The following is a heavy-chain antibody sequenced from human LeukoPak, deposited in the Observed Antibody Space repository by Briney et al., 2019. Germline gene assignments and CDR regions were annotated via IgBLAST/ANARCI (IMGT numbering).Heavy chain of an antibody. J-gene: IGHJ4*02. CDR2: IYYTGST. CDR3: ARVQATYCFDY. CDR1: GGSITSYY. Sequence: SETLSLTCTVSGGSITSYYWSWIRQPPGKGLEWIGYIYYTGSTNYNPSLKSRVTISIDTSKNQFSLHLSSVTAADTAVYYCARVQATYCFDYWGQGTLVTVSS. V-gene: IGHV4-59*01.